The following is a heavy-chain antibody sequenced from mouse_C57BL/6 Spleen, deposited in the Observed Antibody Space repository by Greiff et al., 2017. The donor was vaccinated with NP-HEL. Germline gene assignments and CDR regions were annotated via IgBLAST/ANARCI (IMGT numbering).Heavy chain of an antibody. V-gene: IGHV1-4*01. J-gene: IGHJ4*01. CDR1: GYTFTSYT. CDR2: INPSSGYT. D-gene: IGHD2-4*01. CDR3: ARDYYDYPGAMDY. Sequence: QVQLKESGAELARPGASVKMSCKASGYTFTSYTMHWVKQRPGQGLEWIGYINPSSGYTKYNQKFKDKATLTADKSSSTAYMQLSSLTSEDSAVYYCARDYYDYPGAMDYWGQRTSVTVSS.